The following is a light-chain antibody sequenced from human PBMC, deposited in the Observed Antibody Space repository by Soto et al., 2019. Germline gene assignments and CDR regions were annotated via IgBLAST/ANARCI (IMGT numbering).Light chain of an antibody. J-gene: IGKJ5*01. CDR3: QQYDSYPLT. CDR2: KAS. Sequence: DIQMTQSPSTLSASVGDRVTITCRASQAISSWLAWYQQKPGKAPKLLIYKASTLKSGVPSRFSGSGSGTEFTLTISSLQPEDFATYYCQQYDSYPLTFGQGTRLEIK. V-gene: IGKV1-5*03. CDR1: QAISSW.